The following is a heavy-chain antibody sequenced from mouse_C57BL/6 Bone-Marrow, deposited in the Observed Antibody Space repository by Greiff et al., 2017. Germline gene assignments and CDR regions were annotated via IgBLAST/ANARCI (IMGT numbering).Heavy chain of an antibody. CDR3: ARQPTAYDGARDY. V-gene: IGHV5-2*01. D-gene: IGHD1-2*01. CDR2: INSDGGST. CDR1: EYEFPSHD. J-gene: IGHJ4*01. Sequence: EVQGVESVGGLVQPGESLKLSCESNEYEFPSHDMSWVRTTPEKRLELVAAINSDGGSTYYPDTMERRFIISRDNTNKTLYLQMSSLRSEDTALYYCARQPTAYDGARDYWGQGTSDTVS.